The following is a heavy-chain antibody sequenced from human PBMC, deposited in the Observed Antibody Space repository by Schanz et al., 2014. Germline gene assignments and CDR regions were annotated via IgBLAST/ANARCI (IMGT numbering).Heavy chain of an antibody. CDR1: GFTFSDYC. V-gene: IGHV3-7*03. D-gene: IGHD3-10*01. Sequence: VQLVESGGGLVKPGGSLRLSCAASGFTFSDYCMVWIRQAPGKGLEWVANIKQDGSEKFYVDSVKGRFTISRDNSKNTLYLQMNSLRAEDTAVYYCAKDDVWASGSYYDYWGQGTLVTVSS. CDR3: AKDDVWASGSYYDY. J-gene: IGHJ4*02. CDR2: IKQDGSEK.